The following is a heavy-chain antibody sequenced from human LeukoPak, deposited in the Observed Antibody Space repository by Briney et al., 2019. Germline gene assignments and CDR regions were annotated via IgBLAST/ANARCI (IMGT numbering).Heavy chain of an antibody. Sequence: SETLSLTCTVSGDSIGTYYWSWIRRPPGKGLEWIGHVYYAGITDYNPSLQSRVTISVDPSRNQLSLKLNSVTTADTAVYYCARQGYKSGWYPTFDFWGPGTQVIVSS. D-gene: IGHD6-19*01. V-gene: IGHV4-59*01. CDR1: GDSIGTYY. CDR3: ARQGYKSGWYPTFDF. J-gene: IGHJ4*02. CDR2: VYYAGIT.